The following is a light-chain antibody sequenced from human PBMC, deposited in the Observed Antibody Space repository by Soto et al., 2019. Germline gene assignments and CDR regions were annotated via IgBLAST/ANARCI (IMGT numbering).Light chain of an antibody. J-gene: IGKJ5*01. CDR2: DAS. CDR1: QSVSNS. CDR3: QQRSDWPPIT. V-gene: IGKV3-11*01. Sequence: EIVLTQSPATLSLSPGERATLSCRASQSVSNSLAWYQQKPGQAPRLLIYDASNRATGVPARFSGSGSGTDFTLTISSLEPEDFAFYYCQQRSDWPPITFGQGTRLEIK.